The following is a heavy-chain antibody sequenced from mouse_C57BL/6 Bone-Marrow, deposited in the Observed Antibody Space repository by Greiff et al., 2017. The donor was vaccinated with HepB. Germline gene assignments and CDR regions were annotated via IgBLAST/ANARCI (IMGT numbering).Heavy chain of an antibody. J-gene: IGHJ3*01. CDR3: ARIGGYGSWFAY. Sequence: VKLQESGAELARPGASVKLSCKASGYTFTSYGISWVKQRTGQGLEWIGEIYPRSGNTYYNEKFKGKATLTADKSSSTAYMELRSLTSEDSAVYFCARIGGYGSWFAYWGQGTLVTVSA. V-gene: IGHV1-81*01. CDR1: GYTFTSYG. CDR2: IYPRSGNT. D-gene: IGHD2-2*01.